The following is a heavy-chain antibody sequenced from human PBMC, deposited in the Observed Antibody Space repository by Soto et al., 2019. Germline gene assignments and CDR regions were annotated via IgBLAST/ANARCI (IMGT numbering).Heavy chain of an antibody. V-gene: IGHV3-9*01. CDR1: GFTFDDYA. CDR2: ISWNSGSI. CDR3: AKSSSSLYYYYGMDV. Sequence: EVQLVESGGGLVQPGRSLRLSCAASGFTFDDYAMHWVRQAPGKGLEWVSGISWNSGSIGYADSVKGRFTISRDNAKNSLYLQMNSLRAEDTALYYCAKSSSSLYYYYGMDVWGQGTTVTVSS. J-gene: IGHJ6*02. D-gene: IGHD6-6*01.